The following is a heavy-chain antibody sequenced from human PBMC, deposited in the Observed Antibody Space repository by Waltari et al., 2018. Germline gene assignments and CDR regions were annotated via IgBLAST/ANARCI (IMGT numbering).Heavy chain of an antibody. V-gene: IGHV3-23*01. CDR3: AKDSYSSSRSHGGEFDP. Sequence: EVQLLESGGGLVQPGGSLSLSCAASGFTFSHYAMSWVRQAPGKGREWVSAISGSGGSTYYADAVKGRFTISRDNSKNTLYLQMNSLRAEDTAVYYCAKDSYSSSRSHGGEFDPWGQGTLVTVSS. D-gene: IGHD6-13*01. CDR1: GFTFSHYA. CDR2: ISGSGGST. J-gene: IGHJ5*02.